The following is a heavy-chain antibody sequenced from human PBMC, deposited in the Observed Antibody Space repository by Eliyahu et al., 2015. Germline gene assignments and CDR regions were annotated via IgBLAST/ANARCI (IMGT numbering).Heavy chain of an antibody. Sequence: QVQLVQSGAEVKKPGSSVXVSCKASGXTFSSYAISWVRQAPGQGLEWMGGIIPIFGTANYAQKFQGRVTITADKSTSTAYMELSSLRSEDTAVYYCAREGAVAGEDAFDIWGQGTMVTVSS. V-gene: IGHV1-69*06. CDR3: AREGAVAGEDAFDI. J-gene: IGHJ3*02. D-gene: IGHD6-19*01. CDR2: IIPIFGTA. CDR1: GXTFSSYA.